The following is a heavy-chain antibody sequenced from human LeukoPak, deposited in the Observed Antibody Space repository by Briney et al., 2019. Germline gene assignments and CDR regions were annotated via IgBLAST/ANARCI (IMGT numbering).Heavy chain of an antibody. Sequence: ASVKVSCKASGYTFTSYGVSWVRQAPGQGLEWMGIINPSGGSLNYAQKFQDRVIMTRDTSTSTVYMELSSLRSEDTAVYYCARDGVGETISWFDTWGQGTLVTVSS. D-gene: IGHD1-26*01. V-gene: IGHV1-46*01. CDR2: INPSGGSL. J-gene: IGHJ5*02. CDR3: ARDGVGETISWFDT. CDR1: GYTFTSYG.